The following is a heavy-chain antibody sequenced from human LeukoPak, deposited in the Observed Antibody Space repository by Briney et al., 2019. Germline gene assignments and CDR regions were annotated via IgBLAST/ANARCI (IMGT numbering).Heavy chain of an antibody. D-gene: IGHD5-18*01. CDR3: ARNLNTASDY. CDR1: GGSINNGGYY. Sequence: ETLSLTCTVSGGSINNGGYYWSWIRQHPGKGLEWISYISSSSSPIYYADSVKGRFTISRDNAKNSLYLQMNSLRAEDTAVYYCARNLNTASDYWGQGTLVTVSS. V-gene: IGHV3-48*01. J-gene: IGHJ4*02. CDR2: ISSSSSPI.